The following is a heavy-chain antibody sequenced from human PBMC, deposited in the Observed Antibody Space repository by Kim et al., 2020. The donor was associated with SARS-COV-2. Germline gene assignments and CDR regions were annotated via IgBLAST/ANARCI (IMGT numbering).Heavy chain of an antibody. CDR1: GFTFSSYA. D-gene: IGHD7-27*01. CDR2: IRTSGVST. Sequence: GGSLRLSCAASGFTFSSYAMSWVRQAPGKGLEWVSIIRTSGVSTSYADSVRGRFTISRDNSKNTLYLQMDSLRAEDTAVYYCAKGRGDTSYSDYWGQGTLVSVSS. CDR3: AKGRGDTSYSDY. V-gene: IGHV3-23*01. J-gene: IGHJ4*02.